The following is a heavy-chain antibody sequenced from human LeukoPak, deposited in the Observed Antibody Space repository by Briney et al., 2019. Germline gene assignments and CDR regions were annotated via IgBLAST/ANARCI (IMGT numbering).Heavy chain of an antibody. CDR2: IYTSGST. V-gene: IGHV4-4*07. CDR1: GGSISSYY. D-gene: IGHD3-3*01. J-gene: IGHJ6*03. Sequence: SETLSLTCTVSGGSISSYYWSWIRQPAGKGLEWIGRIYTSGSTNYNPSLKSRVTMSVDTSKNQFSLKLSSVTAADTAVYYCARASRGENDRLEWFPDYYYYMDVWGKGTMVTVSS. CDR3: ARASRGENDRLEWFPDYYYYMDV.